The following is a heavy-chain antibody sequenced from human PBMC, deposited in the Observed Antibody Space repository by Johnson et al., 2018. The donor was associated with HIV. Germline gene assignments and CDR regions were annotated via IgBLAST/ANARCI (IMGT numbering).Heavy chain of an antibody. CDR3: GRGYSSGWSDGFDI. CDR2: ISWNSGSI. J-gene: IGHJ3*02. CDR1: GFTFDDYA. Sequence: VQLVESGGGLVQPGGSLRLSCAASGFTFDDYAMHWVRQAPGKGLEWVSGISWNSGSIGYADSVKGRFTISRDNAKNSLYLQMNSLRAEDTALYYCGRGYSSGWSDGFDIWGQGTMVTVSS. V-gene: IGHV3-9*01. D-gene: IGHD6-19*01.